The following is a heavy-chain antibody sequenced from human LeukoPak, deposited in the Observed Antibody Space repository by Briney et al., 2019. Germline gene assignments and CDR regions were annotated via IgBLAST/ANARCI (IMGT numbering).Heavy chain of an antibody. J-gene: IGHJ3*02. V-gene: IGHV6-1*01. D-gene: IGHD6-19*01. CDR1: GDSVSSNSAA. CDR2: TYYSSKWYN. Sequence: SQSLALTCAISGDSVSSNSAACNWIRQSPSRGLEWLGRTYYSSKWYNDYAVSVKSRITINPDTSKNQFTLQLNSVTPEDTAVYYCARGAVAVRNAFDIWGQGTRVTVSS. CDR3: ARGAVAVRNAFDI.